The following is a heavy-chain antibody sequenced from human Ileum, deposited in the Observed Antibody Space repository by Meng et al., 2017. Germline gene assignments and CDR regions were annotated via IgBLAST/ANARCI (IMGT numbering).Heavy chain of an antibody. V-gene: IGHV4-61*01. CDR3: ARDHWGSLDY. CDR2: GST. Sequence: HMQTSGPVLVRPSATLSLTSTVSGAAVCSNNAGWGWIRQPPGKGLEWIGYGSTNHNPSLKSRVTISVDTSKNQFFLTLNSVTAADTAIYYCARDHWGSLDYWGQGILVTVSS. J-gene: IGHJ4*02. CDR1: GAAVCSNNAG. D-gene: IGHD7-27*01.